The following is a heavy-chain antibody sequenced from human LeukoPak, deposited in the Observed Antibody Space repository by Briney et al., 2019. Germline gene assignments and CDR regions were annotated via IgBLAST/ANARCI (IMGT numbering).Heavy chain of an antibody. V-gene: IGHV4-39*01. CDR3: EQGYYDSSGYYYFDY. J-gene: IGHJ4*02. CDR1: GGSISSSSYY. Sequence: SSETLSLTCTVSGGSISSSSYYWGWIRQPPGKGLEWIGSIYYSGSTYYNPSLKSRVTISVDTSKNQFSLKLSSVTAADTAVYYCEQGYYDSSGYYYFDYWGQGTLVTVSS. CDR2: IYYSGST. D-gene: IGHD3-22*01.